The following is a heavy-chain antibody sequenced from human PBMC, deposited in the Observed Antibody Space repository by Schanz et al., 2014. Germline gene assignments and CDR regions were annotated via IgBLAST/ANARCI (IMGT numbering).Heavy chain of an antibody. CDR3: AKGRFGELSAFDI. V-gene: IGHV3-23*01. CDR2: ISGSGGST. J-gene: IGHJ3*02. D-gene: IGHD3-10*01. Sequence: EVQLLESGGGLVQPGGSLRLSCAASGFTFSSYAMSWVRQAPGKGLEWVSAISGSGGSTYYADSVKGRFTISRDNSKNTLYLQMNSLRVEDTAVYYWAKGRFGELSAFDIWGQGTMVTVSS. CDR1: GFTFSSYA.